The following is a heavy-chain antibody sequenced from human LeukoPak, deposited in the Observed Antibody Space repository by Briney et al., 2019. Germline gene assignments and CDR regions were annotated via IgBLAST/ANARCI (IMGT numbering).Heavy chain of an antibody. CDR1: GYSFTNYD. J-gene: IGHJ4*02. Sequence: ASVKVSCKASGYSFTNYDISWVRQAPGHGLEWMGWISPNNGDTEYAQKLQGRLTMTTDTSTNTAYMELRSLRSDDTAVYYCARDPTTGSLSFDYWGQGTLVTVSS. CDR2: ISPNNGDT. V-gene: IGHV1-18*01. D-gene: IGHD4-17*01. CDR3: ARDPTTGSLSFDY.